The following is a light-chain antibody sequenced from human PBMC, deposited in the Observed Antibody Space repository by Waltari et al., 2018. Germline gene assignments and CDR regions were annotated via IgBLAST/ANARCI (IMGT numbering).Light chain of an antibody. CDR3: SSYTSSNTGV. V-gene: IGLV2-14*01. Sequence: QSALTQPASVSGSPGQSITISCTGTSSDVGGYNYVSWYQQHPGKAPKLMIYDVSSRPSGVSNRFSGSKSGNTASLTISGLQAEDDAHYYCSSYTSSNTGVFGGGTKLTVL. CDR1: SSDVGGYNY. CDR2: DVS. J-gene: IGLJ3*02.